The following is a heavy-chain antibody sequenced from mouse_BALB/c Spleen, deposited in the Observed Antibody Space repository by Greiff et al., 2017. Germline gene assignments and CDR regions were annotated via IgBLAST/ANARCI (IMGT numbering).Heavy chain of an antibody. CDR2: IDPETGGT. Sequence: QVQLQQSGAELVRPGASVTLSCKASGYTFTDYEMHWVKQTPVHGLEWIGAIDPETGGTAYNQKFKGKATLTADKSSSTAYMELRSLTSEDSAVYYCTSYGNYPDYWGQGTTLTVSS. CDR1: GYTFTDYE. V-gene: IGHV1-15*01. CDR3: TSYGNYPDY. D-gene: IGHD2-1*01. J-gene: IGHJ2*01.